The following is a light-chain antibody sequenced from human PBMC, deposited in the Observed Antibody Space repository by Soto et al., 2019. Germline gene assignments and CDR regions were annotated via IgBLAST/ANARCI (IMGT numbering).Light chain of an antibody. CDR2: GSS. CDR1: ESVRSK. J-gene: IGKJ5*01. CDR3: QQYNSWPPIT. V-gene: IGKV3-15*01. Sequence: EIVMTQSPATLSVSPGEGVTLSCRASESVRSKVAWYQQKPGQAPRLLIYGSSTRATGIPDRFRGSGSGTEYTLTISSLQSEDFAVYYRQQYNSWPPITFGQGTRLEI.